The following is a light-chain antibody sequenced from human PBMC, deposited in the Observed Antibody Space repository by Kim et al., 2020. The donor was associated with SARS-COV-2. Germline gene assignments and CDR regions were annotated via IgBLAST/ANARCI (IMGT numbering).Light chain of an antibody. CDR2: DVN. Sequence: QSALTQPPSVSGSPGQSITISCTGTNSDVGAYNFVSWYQQHPGKAPKLIIYDVNNRPSGISNRFSGSKSGNTASLTISGLQAEDEADYYCSSYTRSSTWVFGGGTKLTVL. V-gene: IGLV2-14*03. CDR1: NSDVGAYNF. J-gene: IGLJ3*02. CDR3: SSYTRSSTWV.